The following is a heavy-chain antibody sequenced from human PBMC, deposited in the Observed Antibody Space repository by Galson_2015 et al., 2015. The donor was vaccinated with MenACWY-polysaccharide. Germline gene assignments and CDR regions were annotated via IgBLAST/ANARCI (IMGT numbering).Heavy chain of an antibody. V-gene: IGHV4-39*07. CDR1: GGSISRTSHY. CDR2: IYDSGTT. Sequence: SETLSLTCTVSGGSISRTSHYWGWVRQPPGKGLEWIGSIYDSGTTYYNPSLKGRVTISIDTSKNQFSLNVTSVTAADTAVYFCARDSHYYGSGSFGWFDPWGQGILVPVS. D-gene: IGHD3-10*01. CDR3: ARDSHYYGSGSFGWFDP. J-gene: IGHJ5*02.